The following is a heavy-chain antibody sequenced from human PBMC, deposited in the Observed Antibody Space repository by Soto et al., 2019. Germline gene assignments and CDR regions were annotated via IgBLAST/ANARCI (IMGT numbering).Heavy chain of an antibody. D-gene: IGHD3-3*01. J-gene: IGHJ5*02. V-gene: IGHV1-69*01. CDR1: GGTFSSYA. CDR2: IIPIFGTA. CDR3: ARVRFLEWLPGENWFDP. Sequence: QVQLVQSGAEVKKPGSSVKVSCKASGGTFSSYAISWVRQAPGQGLEWMGGIIPIFGTANYAQKFQGRVTITADESTSTAYMELSSLRSDDTAVYYCARVRFLEWLPGENWFDPWGQGTLVTVSS.